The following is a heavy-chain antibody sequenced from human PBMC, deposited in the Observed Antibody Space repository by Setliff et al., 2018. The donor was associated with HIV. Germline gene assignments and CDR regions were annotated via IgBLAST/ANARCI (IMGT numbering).Heavy chain of an antibody. CDR2: IYTSGNSRYT. CDR1: GGSIRSGSYY. V-gene: IGHV4-61*09. D-gene: IGHD3-22*01. CDR3: ARWPPHRSSDYDQEYYFDY. J-gene: IGHJ4*02. Sequence: SETLSLTCTVSGGSIRSGSYYWTWIRQPAGKGLEWIGHIYTSGNSRYTNYNSSLESRVAISLDTSSNQFSLKLSSVTAADTAVYYCARWPPHRSSDYDQEYYFDYWGQGTLVTVSS.